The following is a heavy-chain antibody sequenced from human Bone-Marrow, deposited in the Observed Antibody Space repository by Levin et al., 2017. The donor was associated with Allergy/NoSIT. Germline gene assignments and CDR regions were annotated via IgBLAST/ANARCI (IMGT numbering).Heavy chain of an antibody. V-gene: IGHV3-23*01. D-gene: IGHD3-10*01. J-gene: IGHJ4*02. CDR2: YSGSGGNT. Sequence: GGSLRLSCAASGFTFSTYAMSWVRQAPGKGLEWVSSYSGSGGNTFYADSVKGRFTISRDNSKNTLYLQMNSLRVEDTAVYYCAKESGSGTYYLYYFDYWGQGTLVTVSS. CDR1: GFTFSTYA. CDR3: AKESGSGTYYLYYFDY.